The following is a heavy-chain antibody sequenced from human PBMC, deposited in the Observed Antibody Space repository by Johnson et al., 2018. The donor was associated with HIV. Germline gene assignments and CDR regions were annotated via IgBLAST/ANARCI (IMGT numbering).Heavy chain of an antibody. J-gene: IGHJ3*02. CDR3: ARGPSQLYWPDVAFDI. V-gene: IGHV3-66*01. CDR2: IYSGGSA. D-gene: IGHD2-8*02. Sequence: VQLVESGGGLVQPGGSLRLSCAASVFTVSSNYMSWVRQAPGKGLEWVSVIYSGGSAYYADSVQGRFTISRDNAKNSLYLQMNSLRAEDTAVYYCARGPSQLYWPDVAFDIWGQGTTVTVSS. CDR1: VFTVSSNY.